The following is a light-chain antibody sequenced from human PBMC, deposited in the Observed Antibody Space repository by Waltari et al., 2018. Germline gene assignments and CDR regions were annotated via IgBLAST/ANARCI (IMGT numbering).Light chain of an antibody. V-gene: IGLV2-14*01. CDR3: SSYTSSSSVV. CDR2: EVS. CDR1: SSDVGGYNY. J-gene: IGLJ2*01. Sequence: QSALTQPASVSGSPGQSITISCTGTSSDVGGYNYVSWYQQHPGKAPKLMIYEVSKRPSGVSNRFSGSKSGNTASLTLSGLQAEDEADYYCSSYTSSSSVVFGGGTKLTVL.